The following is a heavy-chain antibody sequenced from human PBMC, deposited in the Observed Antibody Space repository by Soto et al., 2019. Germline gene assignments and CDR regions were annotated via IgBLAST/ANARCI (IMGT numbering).Heavy chain of an antibody. CDR3: ARGGLGQWLVSAFDY. V-gene: IGHV3-33*01. D-gene: IGHD6-19*01. CDR2: IWYDGSNK. CDR1: GFTFSSYG. Sequence: QVQLVESGGGVVQPGRSLRLSCAASGFTFSSYGMHWVRQAPGKGLEWVAVIWYDGSNKYDADSVKGRFTISKDNSKNSLYLQMNSLRAEDTAVYYCARGGLGQWLVSAFDYWGQGTLVTVSS. J-gene: IGHJ4*02.